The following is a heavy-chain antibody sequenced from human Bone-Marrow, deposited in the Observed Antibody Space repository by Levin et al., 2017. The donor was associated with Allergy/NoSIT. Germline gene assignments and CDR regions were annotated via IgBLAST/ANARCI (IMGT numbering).Heavy chain of an antibody. CDR1: GFTFDDYA. CDR2: ISWNSGSI. CDR3: AKDIGPLSIAARFAFDI. Sequence: GGSLRLSCAASGFTFDDYAMHWVRQAPGKGLEWVSGISWNSGSIGYVDSVKGRFTISRDNAKNSLYLQMNSLRAEDTALYYCAKDIGPLSIAARFAFDIWGQGTMVTVSS. V-gene: IGHV3-9*01. D-gene: IGHD6-6*01. J-gene: IGHJ3*02.